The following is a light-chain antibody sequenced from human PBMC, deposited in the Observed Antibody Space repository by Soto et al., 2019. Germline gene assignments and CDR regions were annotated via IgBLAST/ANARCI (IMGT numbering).Light chain of an antibody. CDR3: KQYNNWPFT. CDR2: GAY. Sequence: EIVMTQSPATLSVSPGERATLSCRASQSVSSNLAWYQQKPGQAPRLLIYGAYTRATGIQARFSGSGSGTEFTLTISSLQSEDFAVYYCKQYNNWPFTFGQGTRLEIK. CDR1: QSVSSN. J-gene: IGKJ5*01. V-gene: IGKV3-15*01.